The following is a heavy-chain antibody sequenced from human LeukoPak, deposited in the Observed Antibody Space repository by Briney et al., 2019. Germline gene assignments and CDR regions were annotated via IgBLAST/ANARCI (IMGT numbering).Heavy chain of an antibody. CDR1: GFTFSSYW. CDR3: AKDFVVVPGNVNYFDY. Sequence: GGSLRLSCAASGFTFSSYWMHWVRQAPGKGLVWVSRINSDGSSTSYADSVKGRSTISRDNAKNTLYVQMKSLRAEDTAVYYCAKDFVVVPGNVNYFDYWGQGTLVTVSS. D-gene: IGHD2-21*02. J-gene: IGHJ4*02. CDR2: INSDGSST. V-gene: IGHV3-74*01.